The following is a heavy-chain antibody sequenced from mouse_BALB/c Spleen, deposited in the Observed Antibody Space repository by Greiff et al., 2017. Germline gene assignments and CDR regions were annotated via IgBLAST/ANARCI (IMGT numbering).Heavy chain of an antibody. V-gene: IGHV1S126*01. CDR2: IDPSDSET. CDR1: GYSFTSYW. Sequence: VKLQESGPQLVRPGASVKISCKASGYSFTSYWMHWVKQRPGQGLEWIGMIDPSDSETRLNQKFKDKATLTVDKSSSTAYMQLSSPTSEDSAVYYCARGLREDYAMDYWGQGTSVTVSS. J-gene: IGHJ4*01. D-gene: IGHD1-1*01. CDR3: ARGLREDYAMDY.